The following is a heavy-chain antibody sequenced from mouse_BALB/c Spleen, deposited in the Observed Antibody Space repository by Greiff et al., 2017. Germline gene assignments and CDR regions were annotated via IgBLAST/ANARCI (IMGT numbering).Heavy chain of an antibody. V-gene: IGHV5-17*02. CDR2: ISSGSSTI. Sequence: EVQLVESGGGLVQPGGSRKLSCAASGFTFSSFGMHWVRQAPEKGLEWVAYISSGSSTIYYADTVKGRFTISRDNPKNTLFLQMTSLRSEDTAMYYCARKYDVDWYFDVWGAGTTVTVSS. CDR1: GFTFSSFG. J-gene: IGHJ1*01. CDR3: ARKYDVDWYFDV. D-gene: IGHD2-14*01.